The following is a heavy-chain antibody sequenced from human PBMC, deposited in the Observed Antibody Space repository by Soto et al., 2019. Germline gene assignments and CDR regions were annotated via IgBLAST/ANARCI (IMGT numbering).Heavy chain of an antibody. Sequence: GSLRLACVASVFSFSSYAMNWVRQAPGKGLEWVSTISGIFGSTYYADSVQGRFTVSRDNSKNTLYLQMNSLRAEDTAVYYCASRSATVLSLTYWGPGTQVTVSS. CDR2: ISGIFGST. CDR1: VFSFSSYA. V-gene: IGHV3-23*01. D-gene: IGHD2-8*01. J-gene: IGHJ4*02. CDR3: ASRSATVLSLTY.